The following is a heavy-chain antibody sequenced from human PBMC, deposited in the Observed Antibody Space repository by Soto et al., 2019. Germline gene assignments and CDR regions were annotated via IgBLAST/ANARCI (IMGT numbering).Heavy chain of an antibody. V-gene: IGHV4-39*01. D-gene: IGHD3-3*01. CDR1: GGSISSSSYY. J-gene: IGHJ4*02. Sequence: QLLESGPGLVKPSETLSLTCTVSGGSISSSSYYWGWIRQPPGKGLEWIGSIYYSGSTYYNPSLKSRVTISVDTSKNQFSLKLSSVTAADTAVYYCARHPDFWSGYTIDYWGQGTLVTVSS. CDR3: ARHPDFWSGYTIDY. CDR2: IYYSGST.